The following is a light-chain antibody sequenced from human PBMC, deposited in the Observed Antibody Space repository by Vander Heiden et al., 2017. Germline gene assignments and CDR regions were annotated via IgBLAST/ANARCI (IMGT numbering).Light chain of an antibody. CDR1: QSVSSSY. V-gene: IGKV3-20*01. Sequence: EIVLTQSPGTPSLSPGERATLSCRASQSVSSSYLAWYQQKPGQAPRLLIYGASSRATGIPDRFSGSGSGTDFTLTISRLEPEDFAVYYCQQDGSSGITFGQGTQLEIK. CDR2: GAS. CDR3: QQDGSSGIT. J-gene: IGKJ5*01.